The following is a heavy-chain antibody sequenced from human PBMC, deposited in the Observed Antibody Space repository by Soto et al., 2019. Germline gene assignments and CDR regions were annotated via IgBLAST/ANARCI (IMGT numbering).Heavy chain of an antibody. D-gene: IGHD2-2*02. CDR1: GFTFSSYT. Sequence: GGSLRLSCAASGFTFSSYTMTWVRQAPGKGLEWVSSISGSSSYIYYADSMKGRFTISRDNAKNSLYLQMNSLRAEDTAVYYCARDWCSSISCFTFDYWGQGTLVTVSS. J-gene: IGHJ4*02. CDR3: ARDWCSSISCFTFDY. V-gene: IGHV3-21*01. CDR2: ISGSSSYI.